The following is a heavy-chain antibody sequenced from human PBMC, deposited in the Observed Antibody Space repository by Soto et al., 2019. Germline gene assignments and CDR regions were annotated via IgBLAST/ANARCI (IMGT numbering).Heavy chain of an antibody. J-gene: IGHJ4*02. Sequence: EVQLLESGGGLVQPGGSLRLSCAVSGFRYSTYGVTWVRKAPGKGLEWVSGVSGGSGTTHYKDSVRGRFTVTGDNSKNTVYLEMNSLRLEDTAVYYCTRWNGYADYWGQGTLVTVSS. CDR2: VSGGSGTT. D-gene: IGHD1-1*01. CDR3: TRWNGYADY. CDR1: GFRYSTYG. V-gene: IGHV3-23*01.